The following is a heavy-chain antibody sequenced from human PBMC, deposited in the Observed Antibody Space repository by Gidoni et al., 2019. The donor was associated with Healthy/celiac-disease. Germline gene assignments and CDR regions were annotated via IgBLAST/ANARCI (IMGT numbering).Heavy chain of an antibody. Sequence: QVQLVQYGAEVKKPGASVKVSCKAAGYTFTSYGISWVRQAPGQGLEWMGWFSAYNGNKNYAQKLQGRVTMTTDTSTSTAYMELRSLRSDDTAVYYCARYRLVGATGAFGYWGQGTLVTVSS. CDR3: ARYRLVGATGAFGY. CDR1: GYTFTSYG. J-gene: IGHJ4*02. CDR2: FSAYNGNK. V-gene: IGHV1-18*01. D-gene: IGHD1-26*01.